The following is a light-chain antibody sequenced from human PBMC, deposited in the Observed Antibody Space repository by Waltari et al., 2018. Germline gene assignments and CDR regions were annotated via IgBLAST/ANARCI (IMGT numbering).Light chain of an antibody. CDR2: QHN. J-gene: IGLJ2*01. CDR3: QTWDRTTVV. Sequence: SYALTQPPSVSVSPGQTASITCSGDNFDTKYAYWYQQKPGQSPVLVIYQHNRRPSGISERFSGSNSGNTATLTISGTQAMDEADYYCQTWDRTTVVFGGGTKLTVL. CDR1: NFDTKY. V-gene: IGLV3-1*01.